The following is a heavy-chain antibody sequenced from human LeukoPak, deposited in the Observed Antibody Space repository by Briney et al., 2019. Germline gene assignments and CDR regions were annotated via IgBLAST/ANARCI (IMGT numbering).Heavy chain of an antibody. CDR1: GGSFSGYY. V-gene: IGHV4-34*01. CDR2: INHSGST. J-gene: IGHJ6*03. D-gene: IGHD5-12*01. Sequence: SETLSLTCAVYGGSFSGYYWSWIRQPPGKGLEWIGEINHSGSTNYNPSLKSRVTISVDTSKNQFSLKLSSVTAADTAVYYCARLGGYDYYYYYYYMDVWGKGTTVTISS. CDR3: ARLGGYDYYYYYYYMDV.